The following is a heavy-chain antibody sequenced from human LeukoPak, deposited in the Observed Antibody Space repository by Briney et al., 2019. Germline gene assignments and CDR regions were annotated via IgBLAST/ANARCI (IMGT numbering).Heavy chain of an antibody. D-gene: IGHD4-23*01. CDR3: ARPFIETPSLGALDY. CDR1: GYTFTDYY. J-gene: IGHJ4*02. V-gene: IGHV1-2*02. Sequence: ASVKVSCKASGYTFTDYYMHWVRQAPGQGLEWMGWINPDSGGTNYAQNFQGRVTMTRDTSISTAYMELSRLRSDDTAVYYCARPFIETPSLGALDYWGQGTLVSVSS. CDR2: INPDSGGT.